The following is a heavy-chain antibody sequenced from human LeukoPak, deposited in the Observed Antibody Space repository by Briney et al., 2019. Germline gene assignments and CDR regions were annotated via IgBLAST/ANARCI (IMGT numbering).Heavy chain of an antibody. CDR3: ARSLGHDSSGYYLNDAFDI. CDR1: GGTFSSYA. V-gene: IGHV1-69*05. D-gene: IGHD3-22*01. CDR2: IIPIFGTA. J-gene: IGHJ3*02. Sequence: SVKVSCKASGGTFSSYAISWVRQAPGQGLEWMGGIIPIFGTANYAQKFQGRVTITTDESTGTAYMELSSLRSEDTAVYYCARSLGHDSSGYYLNDAFDIWGQGTMVTASS.